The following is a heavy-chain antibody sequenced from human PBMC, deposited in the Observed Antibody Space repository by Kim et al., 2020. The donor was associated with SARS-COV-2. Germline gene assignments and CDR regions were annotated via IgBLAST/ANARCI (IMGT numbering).Heavy chain of an antibody. J-gene: IGHJ3*02. CDR3: ARSNEWGYYDSSGYGDAFDI. Sequence: ASVKVSCKASGYTFTGYYMHWVRQAPGQGLEWMGRINPNSGGTNYAQKFQGRVTMTRDTSISTAYMELSRLRSDDTAVYYCARSNEWGYYDSSGYGDAFDIWGQGTMVTVSS. CDR1: GYTFTGYY. V-gene: IGHV1-2*06. D-gene: IGHD3-22*01. CDR2: INPNSGGT.